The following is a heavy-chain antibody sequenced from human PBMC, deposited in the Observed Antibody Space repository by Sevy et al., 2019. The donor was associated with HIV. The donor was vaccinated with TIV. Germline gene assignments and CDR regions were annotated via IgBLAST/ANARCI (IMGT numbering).Heavy chain of an antibody. V-gene: IGHV1-69*13. D-gene: IGHD1-26*01. Sequence: ASVKVSCKASGGTFSSYAISWVRQAPGQGLEWMGGIIPIFGTANYAQKFQGRVTITADESTSTAYMELSSLRSEDTAVYYCAGVESGGYSQHYDYYGMDVWGQGTTVTVSS. CDR1: GGTFSSYA. CDR2: IIPIFGTA. CDR3: AGVESGGYSQHYDYYGMDV. J-gene: IGHJ6*02.